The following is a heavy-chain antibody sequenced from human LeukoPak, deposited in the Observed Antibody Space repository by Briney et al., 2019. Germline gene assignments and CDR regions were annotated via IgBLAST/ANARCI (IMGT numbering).Heavy chain of an antibody. CDR2: IYTSGST. CDR1: GCSISSGSYY. CDR3: ARGEDSSWSSAFDY. D-gene: IGHD6-13*01. Sequence: SETLSLTCTVSGCSISSGSYYWSWLRPPAGKGLEWIGRIYTSGSTNYNPSLKSRVTISVDTSKNQFSLKLSSVTAADTAVYYCARGEDSSWSSAFDYWGQGTLVTVSS. V-gene: IGHV4-61*02. J-gene: IGHJ4*02.